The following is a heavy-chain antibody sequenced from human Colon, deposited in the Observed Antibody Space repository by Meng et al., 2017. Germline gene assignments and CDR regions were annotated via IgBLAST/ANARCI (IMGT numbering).Heavy chain of an antibody. D-gene: IGHD1-26*01. J-gene: IGHJ4*02. CDR2: VDYSGST. V-gene: IGHV4-61*01. CDR1: GAPVSSGNHY. CDR3: AGGPWEFDY. Sequence: GRVQDSGPGLLRPSGTLSLPCTVSGAPVSSGNHYWSWIRQPPGKGLEYIAYVDYSGSTHYNPSLKSRVTMSVDTSKKQLSLKLSSVTAADTAVYYCAGGPWEFDYWGQGTLVTVSS.